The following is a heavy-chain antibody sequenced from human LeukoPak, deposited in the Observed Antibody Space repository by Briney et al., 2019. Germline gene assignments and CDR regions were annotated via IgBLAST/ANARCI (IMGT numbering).Heavy chain of an antibody. D-gene: IGHD3-16*01. J-gene: IGHJ4*02. CDR2: IYTGGSS. CDR3: ARGLGSPSDY. V-gene: IGHV4-4*07. CDR1: GGSISSYC. Sequence: SETLSLTCTVSGGSISSYCWSWIRQPAGKGLEWIGRIYTGGSSNYNPSLNSRVTMSVDTSKNQFSLKLSSVTAADTAVYYCARGLGSPSDYWGQGTLVTVSS.